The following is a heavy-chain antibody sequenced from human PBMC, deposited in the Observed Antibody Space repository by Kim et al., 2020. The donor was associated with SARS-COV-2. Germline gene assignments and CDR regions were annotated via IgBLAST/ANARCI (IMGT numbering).Heavy chain of an antibody. J-gene: IGHJ5*02. V-gene: IGHV3-11*05. CDR3: ARVSYGSASYYWFDP. Sequence: GGSLRLSCAASGFTFSDYYMSWIRQAPGKGLEWLSYISGVNSYTNYADSGKGRFTISRDNAKNSLYLQMNSLRAEDTAVYYCARVSYGSASYYWFDPWGQGTLVTVS. D-gene: IGHD3-10*01. CDR2: ISGVNSYT. CDR1: GFTFSDYY.